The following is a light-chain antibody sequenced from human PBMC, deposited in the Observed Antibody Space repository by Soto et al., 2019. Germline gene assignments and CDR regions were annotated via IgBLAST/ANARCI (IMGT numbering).Light chain of an antibody. CDR3: QQYGGSPRT. Sequence: EIVLTQFPDTLSLSPGERATLSCRASQSVSGASLAWYQHKRGQAPRLVIHGASSRATGITDRFSGSGSVTDFTLTISRLEPDDFAVSYCQQYGGSPRTFGQETKVE. CDR2: GAS. V-gene: IGKV3-20*01. J-gene: IGKJ1*01. CDR1: QSVSGAS.